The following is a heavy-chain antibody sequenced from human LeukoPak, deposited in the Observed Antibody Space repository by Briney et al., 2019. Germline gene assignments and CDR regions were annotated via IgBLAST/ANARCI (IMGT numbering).Heavy chain of an antibody. D-gene: IGHD3-22*01. CDR3: AKGGLPHYDSSGYYFDY. CDR2: ISYDGSNK. J-gene: IGHJ4*02. Sequence: GGSLRLSCAASGFTFSSYGMHWVRQAPGKGLEWVAVISYDGSNKYYADSVKGRFTISRDDSKNTLYLQMNSLRAEDTAVYYCAKGGLPHYDSSGYYFDYWGQGTLVTVSS. V-gene: IGHV3-30*18. CDR1: GFTFSSYG.